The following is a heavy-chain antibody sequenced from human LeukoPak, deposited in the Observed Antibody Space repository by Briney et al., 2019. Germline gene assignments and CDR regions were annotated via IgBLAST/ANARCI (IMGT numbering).Heavy chain of an antibody. CDR1: GFTFSSYS. V-gene: IGHV3-21*01. Sequence: GGSLRLSCAASGFTFSSYSMNWVRQAPGKGLEWVSSISSSSSYIYYADSVKGRFTVSRDNAKNSVYLQMNSLRAEDTAVYYCARGPSGYHNTGGQGTLVTVSS. D-gene: IGHD5-12*01. J-gene: IGHJ4*02. CDR3: ARGPSGYHNT. CDR2: ISSSSSYI.